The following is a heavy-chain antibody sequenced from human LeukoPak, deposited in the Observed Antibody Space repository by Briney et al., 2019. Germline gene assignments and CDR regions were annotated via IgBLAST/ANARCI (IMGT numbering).Heavy chain of an antibody. Sequence: SETLSLTCTVSGGSISSYYWNWIRQPPGKGLEWIGYIYYSGSTNYNPSLKSRVTTLVDTSKNQFSLKLSSVTAADTAVYYCARVGYCSSTSCFQGAFDIWGQGTMVTVSS. CDR1: GGSISSYY. CDR3: ARVGYCSSTSCFQGAFDI. V-gene: IGHV4-59*12. CDR2: IYYSGST. J-gene: IGHJ3*02. D-gene: IGHD2-2*01.